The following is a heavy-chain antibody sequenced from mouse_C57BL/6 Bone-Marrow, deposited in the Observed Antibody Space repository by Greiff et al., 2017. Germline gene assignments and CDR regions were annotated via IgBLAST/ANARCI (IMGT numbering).Heavy chain of an antibody. J-gene: IGHJ1*03. D-gene: IGHD1-1*01. V-gene: IGHV10-1*01. CDR1: GFSFNTYA. CDR3: VSPITTGGYFGV. Sequence: EVQLVESGGGLVQPKGSLKLSCAASGFSFNTYAMNWVRQAPGKGLEWVARIRSKSNNYATYYADSVKDRFTISRDDSESMLYLQMNNLKTEDTAMYYCVSPITTGGYFGVWGTGTTVTVSS. CDR2: IRSKSNNYAT.